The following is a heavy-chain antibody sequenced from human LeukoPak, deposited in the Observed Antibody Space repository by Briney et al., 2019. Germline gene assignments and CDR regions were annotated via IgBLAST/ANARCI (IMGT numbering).Heavy chain of an antibody. CDR3: ARLHDPQISFNWFDT. CDR1: GGSISSFY. J-gene: IGHJ5*02. D-gene: IGHD3-16*02. V-gene: IGHV4-4*09. Sequence: SETLSLTCTVSGGSISSFYCSWLRQPPGKQLEWIGYIHTSGNTNHNPSLKSRVTMSVDTSKNQFSLHLRSVTAADTAVYYCARLHDPQISFNWFDTWGQGTLVTVSS. CDR2: IHTSGNT.